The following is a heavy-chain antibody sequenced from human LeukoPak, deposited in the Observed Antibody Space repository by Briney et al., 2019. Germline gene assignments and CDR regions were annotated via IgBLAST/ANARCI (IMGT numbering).Heavy chain of an antibody. V-gene: IGHV3-20*04. CDR2: INWNGGST. CDR1: GFTFDDYG. CDR3: ARGDSRLGHFDY. J-gene: IGHJ4*02. D-gene: IGHD3-22*01. Sequence: GGSLRISCEASGFTFDDYGMSWVRQAPGKGLEWVSGINWNGGSTGYADSVKGRFTISRDNAKNSLYLQMSNLRAGDTALYYCARGDSRLGHFDYWGQGPLDTVSS.